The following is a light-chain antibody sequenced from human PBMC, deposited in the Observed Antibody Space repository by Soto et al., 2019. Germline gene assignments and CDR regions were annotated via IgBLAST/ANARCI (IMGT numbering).Light chain of an antibody. Sequence: DIQMTQSPSTLSASVGDRVTITSRASQSISTWLAWYQQKPGKAPKLLIYKASNLERGVPSRFSGSGSEKEFTLTISSLQPDDFATYYCQQHNSYPLTFGQGTKVEIK. V-gene: IGKV1-5*03. J-gene: IGKJ1*01. CDR2: KAS. CDR1: QSISTW. CDR3: QQHNSYPLT.